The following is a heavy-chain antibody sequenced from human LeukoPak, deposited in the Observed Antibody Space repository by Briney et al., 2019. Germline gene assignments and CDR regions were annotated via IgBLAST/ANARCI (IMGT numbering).Heavy chain of an antibody. CDR3: ARDRILYRGNILDY. D-gene: IGHD2/OR15-2a*01. V-gene: IGHV1-2*02. Sequence: ASVKVSCKASGYTFNSYGISWVRQAPGQGLEWMGWINPNSGGTNYAQKFQGRVTMTRDTSISTAYMELSRLRSDDTAVYYCARDRILYRGNILDYWGQGTLVTVSS. J-gene: IGHJ4*02. CDR2: INPNSGGT. CDR1: GYTFNSYG.